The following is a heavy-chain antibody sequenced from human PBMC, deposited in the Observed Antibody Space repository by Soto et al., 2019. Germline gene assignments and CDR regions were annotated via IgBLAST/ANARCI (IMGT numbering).Heavy chain of an antibody. Sequence: SVKVSCKASGYTFTDCHIHWVRQAPGQGLEFMGWINANNGGAGSAQQFQGRVTVTRDTSITTVYMELSNLRSDDTAVYYCAREGGSETLQPSYNWFDTWGQGTLVTVSS. J-gene: IGHJ5*02. CDR3: AREGGSETLQPSYNWFDT. CDR1: GYTFTDCH. CDR2: INANNGGA. D-gene: IGHD6-25*01. V-gene: IGHV1-2*02.